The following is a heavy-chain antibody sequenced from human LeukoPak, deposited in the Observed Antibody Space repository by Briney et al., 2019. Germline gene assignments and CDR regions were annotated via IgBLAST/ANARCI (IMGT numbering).Heavy chain of an antibody. J-gene: IGHJ3*02. CDR3: ARLKPTSAANDAFDI. D-gene: IGHD2-2*01. V-gene: IGHV4-34*01. Sequence: SETLSLTCAVYGESFSNYYWSWIRQPPGKGLEWIGEINHSGSTNYNPSLKSRVTTSVDMSKNQFSLKLNSVTAADTAVYYCARLKPTSAANDAFDIWGQGTMVTVSS. CDR2: INHSGST. CDR1: GESFSNYY.